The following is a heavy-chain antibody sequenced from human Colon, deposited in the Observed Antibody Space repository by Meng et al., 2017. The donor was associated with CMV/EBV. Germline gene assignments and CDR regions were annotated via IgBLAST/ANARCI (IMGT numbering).Heavy chain of an antibody. CDR2: INHSGST. Sequence: SETLSLTCAVYGGSFSGYYWSWIRQPPGKGLEWIGEINHSGSTNYNPSLKSRVTISVDTSKNQFSLKLSSVTAADTATFYCARGIRPTTSAGVPQNDPRDFWGQGMLVTVSS. J-gene: IGHJ4*02. CDR1: GGSFSGYY. V-gene: IGHV4-34*01. D-gene: IGHD3-3*01. CDR3: ARGIRPTTSAGVPQNDPRDF.